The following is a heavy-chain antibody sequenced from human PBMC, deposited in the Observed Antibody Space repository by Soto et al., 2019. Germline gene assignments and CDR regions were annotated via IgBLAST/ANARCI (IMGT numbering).Heavy chain of an antibody. CDR1: GGSIRSGDYY. CDR2: SYYAGST. J-gene: IGHJ5*02. CDR3: ARGHRFITMIVVGLRGGFDT. V-gene: IGHV4-30-4*01. Sequence: SETLSLTCTVSGGSIRSGDYYWSWISQPPGKGLGWIGYSYYAGSTYYNPSLKSRVTISVETSKNRFSLKLSSVTAADTGVYYCARGHRFITMIVVGLRGGFDTGGQGTLVTV. D-gene: IGHD3-22*01.